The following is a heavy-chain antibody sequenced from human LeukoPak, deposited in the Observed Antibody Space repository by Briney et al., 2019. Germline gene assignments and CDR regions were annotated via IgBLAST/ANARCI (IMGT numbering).Heavy chain of an antibody. CDR1: GFTFSDSA. CDR2: IRSKANTYAT. V-gene: IGHV3-73*01. J-gene: IGHJ4*02. D-gene: IGHD4-23*01. CDR3: TSGPTVDFDY. Sequence: GGSLRLSCAASGFTFSDSAIHWVRQASGKGLEWVGRIRSKANTYATAYAASVRGRFTISRDDSKNTAYLQMNSLNAEDTAVYYCTSGPTVDFDYWGQGTLVTVSS.